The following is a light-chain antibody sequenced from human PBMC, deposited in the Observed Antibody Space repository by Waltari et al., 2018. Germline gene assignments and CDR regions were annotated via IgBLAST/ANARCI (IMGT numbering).Light chain of an antibody. CDR3: AAWDDSLSAVV. CDR1: SPNIGSNY. J-gene: IGLJ2*01. CDR2: SNN. V-gene: IGLV1-47*02. Sequence: QSVLTQPPSASGTPGQRVTISCSGSSPNIGSNYVYWYQQLPGTAPNFLIYSNNQRPSGVPDRFSGSKSGTSASLAISGLRSEDEADYYCAAWDDSLSAVVFGGGTKLTVL.